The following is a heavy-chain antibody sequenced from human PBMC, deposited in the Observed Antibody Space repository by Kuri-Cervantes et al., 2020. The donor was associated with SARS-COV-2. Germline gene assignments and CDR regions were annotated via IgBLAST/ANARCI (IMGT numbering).Heavy chain of an antibody. CDR2: ISSSSSYI. CDR1: GFTFSTYS. V-gene: IGHV3-21*01. CDR3: ASSSGSYKEFDY. Sequence: GESLKISCAASGFTFSTYSMSWVRQAPGKGLEWVSSISSSSSYIYYADSVKGRFTISRDNAKNSLYLQMNSLRAEDTAVYYCASSSGSYKEFDYWGQGTLVTVSS. D-gene: IGHD1-26*01. J-gene: IGHJ4*02.